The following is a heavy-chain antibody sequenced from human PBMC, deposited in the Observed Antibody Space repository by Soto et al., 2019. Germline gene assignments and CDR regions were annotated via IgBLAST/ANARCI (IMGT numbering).Heavy chain of an antibody. CDR2: ISSSSSYI. CDR3: ARDLFSVSNYYYGMDV. V-gene: IGHV3-21*01. J-gene: IGHJ6*02. Sequence: GGSLRLSCAASGFTFSSYSMNWVRQAPGKGLEWVSSISSSSSYIYYADSVKGRFTISRDNAKNSLYLQMNSLRAEDTAVYYCARDLFSVSNYYYGMDVRGQGTTVTVSS. CDR1: GFTFSSYS.